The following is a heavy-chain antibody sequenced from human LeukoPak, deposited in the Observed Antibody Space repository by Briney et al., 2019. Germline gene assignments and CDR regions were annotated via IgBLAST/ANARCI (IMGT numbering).Heavy chain of an antibody. J-gene: IGHJ4*02. V-gene: IGHV3-23*01. CDR1: GFTFSSYA. CDR2: ISGSGGST. D-gene: IGHD3-3*01. CDR3: AKEFTYYDFWSGYSTVDY. Sequence: GGSLRLSCAASGFTFSSYAMSWVRQAPGKGLEWVSAISGSGGSTYYADSVEGRFTISRDNSKNTLYLQMNSLRAEDTAVYYCAKEFTYYDFWSGYSTVDYWGQGTLVTVSS.